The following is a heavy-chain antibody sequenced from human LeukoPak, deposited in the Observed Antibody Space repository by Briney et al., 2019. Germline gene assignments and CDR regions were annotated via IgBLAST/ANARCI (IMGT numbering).Heavy chain of an antibody. V-gene: IGHV3-21*01. Sequence: GGSLRLSCAASGFTFSSYSMNWVRQAPGKGLEWVSSISSSSSYIYYADSVKGRSTISRDNAKNSLYLQMNSLRAEDTAVYYCARVFDSSGLFYWGQGTLVTVSS. CDR3: ARVFDSSGLFY. D-gene: IGHD3-22*01. J-gene: IGHJ4*02. CDR1: GFTFSSYS. CDR2: ISSSSSYI.